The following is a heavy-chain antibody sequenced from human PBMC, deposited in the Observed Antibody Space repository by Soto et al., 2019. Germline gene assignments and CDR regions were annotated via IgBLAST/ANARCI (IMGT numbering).Heavy chain of an antibody. CDR3: AREVDKDVGGLGFYDAFDI. Sequence: PSETLSLTCTISGGSISNYYWTWIRQTPGKGLEWIGYVYYSGNTNYNPSLKSRVSISVDMSKNQFSLEPSSVTAADTAMYYCAREVDKDVGGLGFYDAFDIWGPGTKVTVSS. J-gene: IGHJ3*02. CDR2: VYYSGNT. CDR1: GGSISNYY. V-gene: IGHV4-59*01. D-gene: IGHD5-12*01.